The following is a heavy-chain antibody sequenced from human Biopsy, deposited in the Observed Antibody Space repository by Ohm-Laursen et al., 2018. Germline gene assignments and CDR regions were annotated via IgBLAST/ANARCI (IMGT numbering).Heavy chain of an antibody. CDR3: ARLFRLDDYWNDDPPDGFDV. J-gene: IGHJ3*01. V-gene: IGHV4-59*01. D-gene: IGHD3-3*01. Sequence: GTLSLTWTVSGGSISSDYWSWIRQPPGKGLEWIGYISDTGTTNYNPSLRGRVAMSVDTSKNQFSLQLTSVTAADTAMFFCARLFRLDDYWNDDPPDGFDVWGQGTMVTVSS. CDR2: ISDTGTT. CDR1: GGSISSDY.